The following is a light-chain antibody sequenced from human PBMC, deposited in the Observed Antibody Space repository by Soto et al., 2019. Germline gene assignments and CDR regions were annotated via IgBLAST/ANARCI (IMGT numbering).Light chain of an antibody. Sequence: EIVMTQSPGTLSLSPGERATLSCRASQGVRDRYLAWYQQKPGQAPSLLIYDTSTRATGVPDRFSGSGSGTDFALTISRVEPEDFAIYFCQQYGSSPGTFGQGTKVDIK. V-gene: IGKV3-20*01. CDR1: QGVRDRY. J-gene: IGKJ1*01. CDR2: DTS. CDR3: QQYGSSPGT.